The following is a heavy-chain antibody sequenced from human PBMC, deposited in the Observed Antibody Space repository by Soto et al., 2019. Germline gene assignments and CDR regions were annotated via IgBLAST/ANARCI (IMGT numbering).Heavy chain of an antibody. J-gene: IGHJ4*02. CDR1: GFTFSSYT. D-gene: IGHD3-16*01. CDR2: IGGSGVHT. CDR3: AKGSGAFRPYYFDY. V-gene: IGHV3-23*01. Sequence: EVQLLESGGGLVQPGGSLRLSCAASGFTFSSYTMSWVRQPPGKGLEWVSAIGGSGVHTYYVDSVKGRFTISRDNSKSTLYLQMNSLRAEDTAAYFCAKGSGAFRPYYFDYLGQGTLVTVSS.